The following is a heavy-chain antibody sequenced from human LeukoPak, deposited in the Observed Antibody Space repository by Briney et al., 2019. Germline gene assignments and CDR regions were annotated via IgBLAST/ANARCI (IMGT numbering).Heavy chain of an antibody. V-gene: IGHV3-11*01. CDR2: ISNSGSTI. Sequence: NPGGSLRLSCAASGFTFSDYYMSWIRQAPGKGLEWVSYISNSGSTIYYADSVKGRFTISRDNAKNSLYLQMNSLRAEDTAVYYCARGENGGPDAEYFQHWGQGTLVTVSS. J-gene: IGHJ1*01. CDR3: ARGENGGPDAEYFQH. D-gene: IGHD3-16*01. CDR1: GFTFSDYY.